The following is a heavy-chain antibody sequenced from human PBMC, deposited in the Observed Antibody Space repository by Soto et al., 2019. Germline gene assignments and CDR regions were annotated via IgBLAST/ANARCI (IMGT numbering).Heavy chain of an antibody. D-gene: IGHD2-21*01. CDR3: AGVRGPYCGGECYPPTPNWFDP. CDR2: IYHSGST. J-gene: IGHJ5*02. Sequence: QLQLQESGSGLVKPSQTLSLTCAVSGGSISSGGYSWSWIRQPPGKGLEWIGYIYHSGSTYYNPSLKSRVTRSGDRSKNQFSLKLSSVTAADSAVYYCAGVRGPYCGGECYPPTPNWFDPWGQGTLVTVSS. CDR1: GGSISSGGYS. V-gene: IGHV4-30-2*01.